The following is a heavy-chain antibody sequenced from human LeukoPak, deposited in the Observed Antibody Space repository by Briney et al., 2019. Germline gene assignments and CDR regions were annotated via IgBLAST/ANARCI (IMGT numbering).Heavy chain of an antibody. CDR2: IYHNWRT. CDR3: TRGGGAAGGVIDI. V-gene: IGHV4-38-2*02. Sequence: SETLSLTCTVSGFSINSVYYWGWIRQPPGKGLEWIGNIYHNWRTYYNPSLKSRVTISVDTSTNQLSLALNSVTAADTAVYYCTRGGGAAGGVIDIWGQGTMVTVSS. J-gene: IGHJ3*02. CDR1: GFSINSVYY. D-gene: IGHD6-25*01.